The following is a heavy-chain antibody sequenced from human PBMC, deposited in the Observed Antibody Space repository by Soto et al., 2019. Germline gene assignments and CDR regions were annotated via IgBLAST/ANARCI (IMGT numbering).Heavy chain of an antibody. CDR3: AGVAV. CDR1: GLPLANYW. J-gene: IGHJ4*02. Sequence: EVHLVESGGGFVQPGGPRRLSLPPSGLPLANYWLSWVRQAPGKGLEWVANKKVDGSEKYYVDSVKGRFTISRDNAKNSLYLQMNSLRAEDTAVYYCAGVAVRGQGTLVTVSS. D-gene: IGHD6-19*01. CDR2: KKVDGSEK. V-gene: IGHV3-7*05.